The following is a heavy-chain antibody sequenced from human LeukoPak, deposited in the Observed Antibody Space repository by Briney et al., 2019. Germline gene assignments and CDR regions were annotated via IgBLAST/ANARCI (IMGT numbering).Heavy chain of an antibody. CDR2: ISAYNGNT. CDR1: GYTFTSYG. V-gene: IGHV1-18*01. D-gene: IGHD3-22*01. CDR3: ARDYRPPYYYDSSGPSGFDP. J-gene: IGHJ5*02. Sequence: ASVKVSCKASGYTFTSYGISWVRQAPGQGLEWMGWISAYNGNTNYAQKLQGRVTMTTDTSTSTAYMELRSLRSDDTAVYYCARDYRPPYYYDSSGPSGFDPWGQGTLVTVSS.